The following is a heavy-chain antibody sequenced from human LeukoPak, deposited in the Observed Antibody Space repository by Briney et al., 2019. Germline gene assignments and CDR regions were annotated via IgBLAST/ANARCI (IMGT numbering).Heavy chain of an antibody. J-gene: IGHJ4*02. CDR2: ISYSGST. CDR3: ARLPYCSGGSCRDY. CDR1: GGSMRSSGYY. V-gene: IGHV4-39*07. D-gene: IGHD2-15*01. Sequence: SETLSLTCTVSGGSMRSSGYYWGWIRQPPGMGLEWIGSISYSGSTNYNPSLKSRVTISVDTSKNQFSLKLSSVTAADTAVYYCARLPYCSGGSCRDYWGQGTLVTVFS.